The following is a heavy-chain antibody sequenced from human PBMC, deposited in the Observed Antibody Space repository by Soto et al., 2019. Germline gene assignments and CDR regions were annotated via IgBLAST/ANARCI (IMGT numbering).Heavy chain of an antibody. J-gene: IGHJ4*02. CDR2: IYYSGST. D-gene: IGHD6-13*01. Sequence: QVQLQESGPGLVKPSETLSLTCTVSGGSISSYYWSWIRQPPGKGLEWIGYIYYSGSTNYNPSLKSRVTISVDTSKNQFSLKLSSVTAADTAVYYCARGMTAVEYFDYWGQGTLVTVSS. CDR1: GGSISSYY. CDR3: ARGMTAVEYFDY. V-gene: IGHV4-59*01.